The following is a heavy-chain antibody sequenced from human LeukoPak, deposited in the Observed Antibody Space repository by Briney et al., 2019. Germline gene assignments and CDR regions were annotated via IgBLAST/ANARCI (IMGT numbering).Heavy chain of an antibody. CDR2: IYYSGST. V-gene: IGHV4-39*07. CDR1: GGSISSSSYY. Sequence: SETLSLTCTVSGGSISSSSYYWGWIRQPPGKGLEWIGSIYYSGSTYYNPSLKSRVTISVDTSKNQFSLKLSSVTAADTAVYYCARALGVGATSPYYYYMDVWGKGTTVTVSS. CDR3: ARALGVGATSPYYYYMDV. J-gene: IGHJ6*03. D-gene: IGHD1-26*01.